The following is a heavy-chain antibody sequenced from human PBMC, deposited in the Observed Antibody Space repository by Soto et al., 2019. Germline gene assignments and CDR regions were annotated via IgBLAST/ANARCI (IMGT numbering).Heavy chain of an antibody. CDR3: ARGVAPMVYAIRGAWFDP. CDR1: GYSINSDNY. Sequence: LSLTCTVSGYSINSDNYWGWIRQPPGKGLEWIGSIYHSGSTYYNPSLKSRVTISKDTSKNQCSLRLTSVTAADTAMYYCARGVAPMVYAIRGAWFDPWGQGTLVTVPQ. J-gene: IGHJ5*02. D-gene: IGHD2-8*01. CDR2: IYHSGST. V-gene: IGHV4-38-2*02.